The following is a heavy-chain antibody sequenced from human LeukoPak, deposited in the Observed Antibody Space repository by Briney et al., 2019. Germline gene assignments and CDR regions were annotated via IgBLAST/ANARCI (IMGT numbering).Heavy chain of an antibody. CDR1: GFTFSSYG. J-gene: IGHJ4*02. V-gene: IGHV3-33*06. Sequence: PGRSLRLSCAASGFTFSSYGMHWVRQAPGKGLEWVAVIWYDGSNKYYADSVKGRFTISRDNSKNTLYLQMNSLRAEDTAVYYCAKGAAAGTGYFDYWGQGTLVTVSS. CDR2: IWYDGSNK. CDR3: AKGAAAGTGYFDY. D-gene: IGHD6-13*01.